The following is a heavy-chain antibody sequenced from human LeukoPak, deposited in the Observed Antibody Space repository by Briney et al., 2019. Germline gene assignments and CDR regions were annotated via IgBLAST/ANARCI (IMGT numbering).Heavy chain of an antibody. CDR3: ARVTGGRYCSTTICYMRDWFDP. J-gene: IGHJ5*02. D-gene: IGHD2-2*02. CDR2: IIPVFGTS. CDR1: GGTFSSYA. Sequence: SVKVSCKASGGTFSSYAISWVRQAPGQGLEWMGGIIPVFGTSNYAQKFQGRVTITADESTRTAYMELSSLRSEDTAVYYCARVTGGRYCSTTICYMRDWFDPWGQGTLVTVSS. V-gene: IGHV1-69*13.